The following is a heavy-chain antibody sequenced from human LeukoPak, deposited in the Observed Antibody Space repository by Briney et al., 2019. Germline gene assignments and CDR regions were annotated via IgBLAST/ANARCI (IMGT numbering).Heavy chain of an antibody. CDR1: GVSFSDYY. Sequence: PSETLSLTCAVYGVSFSDYYWSWIRQPPGKGLEWIGEINHTGTTNYNPSLKSRVTISVDTSKNQFSLKLSSVTAADTAVYCARGRYYFDYWGQGTLVTVSS. CDR2: INHTGTT. V-gene: IGHV4-34*01. J-gene: IGHJ4*02. CDR3: ARGRYYFDY.